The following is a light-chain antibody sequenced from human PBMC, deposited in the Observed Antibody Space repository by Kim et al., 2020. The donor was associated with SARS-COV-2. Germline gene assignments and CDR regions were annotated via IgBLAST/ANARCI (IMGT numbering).Light chain of an antibody. J-gene: IGKJ4*01. CDR1: QDISTW. CDR3: QQAHSFPLT. V-gene: IGKV1D-12*01. Sequence: ASVGDRVTITCRASQDISTWLAWYQHKPGEAPKLLIYTASSLQSGVPSRFSGSGAGTDFTLTINSLQPEDFATYYCQQAHSFPLTFGGGTKVDIK. CDR2: TAS.